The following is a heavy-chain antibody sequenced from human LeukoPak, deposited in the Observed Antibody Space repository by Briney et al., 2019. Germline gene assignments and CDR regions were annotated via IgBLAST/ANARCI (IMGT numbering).Heavy chain of an antibody. Sequence: ASVKVSCKASGYTFTGYYMHWVRQAPGQGLEWMGWINPNSGGTNYAQKFQGWVTMTRDTSISTAYMELSRLRSDDTAVYYCARGRREGARSSTFDYWGQGTLVTVSS. V-gene: IGHV1-2*04. D-gene: IGHD1-26*01. CDR2: INPNSGGT. J-gene: IGHJ4*02. CDR3: ARGRREGARSSTFDY. CDR1: GYTFTGYY.